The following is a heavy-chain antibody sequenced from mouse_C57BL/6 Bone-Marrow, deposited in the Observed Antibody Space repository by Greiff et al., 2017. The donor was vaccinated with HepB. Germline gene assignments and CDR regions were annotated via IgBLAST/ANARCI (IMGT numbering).Heavy chain of an antibody. D-gene: IGHD2-4*01. CDR1: GFTFSDYG. CDR2: ISSGSSTI. J-gene: IGHJ4*01. CDR3: ARAPFYYDYPYYAMDY. V-gene: IGHV5-17*01. Sequence: EVHLVESGGGLVKPGGSLKLSCAASGFTFSDYGMHWVRQAPEKGLEWVAYISSGSSTIYYADTVKGRFTISRDNAKNTLFLQMTSLRSEDTAMYYCARAPFYYDYPYYAMDYWGQGTSVTVSS.